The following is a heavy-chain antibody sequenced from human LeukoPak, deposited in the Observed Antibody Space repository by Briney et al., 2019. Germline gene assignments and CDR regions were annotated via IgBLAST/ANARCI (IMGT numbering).Heavy chain of an antibody. CDR3: ARSLMTLSDAFDI. Sequence: PSETLSLTCTVSGGSISSSSYYWGWIRQPPGKGLEWIGSIYYSGGTYYNPSLKSRVTISVDTSKNQFSLKLSSVAAADTAVYYCARSLMTLSDAFDIWGQGTMVTVSS. CDR1: GGSISSSSYY. V-gene: IGHV4-39*01. J-gene: IGHJ3*02. D-gene: IGHD2/OR15-2a*01. CDR2: IYYSGGT.